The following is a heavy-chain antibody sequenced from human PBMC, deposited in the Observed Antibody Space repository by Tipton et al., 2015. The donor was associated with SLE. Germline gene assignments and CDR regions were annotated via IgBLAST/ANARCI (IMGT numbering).Heavy chain of an antibody. CDR1: GGSFSGYY. V-gene: IGHV4-34*01. CDR2: INHSGST. Sequence: TLSLTCAVYGGSFSGYYWSWIRQPPGKGLEWIGEINHSGSTNYNPSLKSRVTISVDTSKNQFSLKLSSVTAADTAAYYCARFGSEWGSFDYWGQGTLVTVSS. D-gene: IGHD3-10*01. J-gene: IGHJ4*02. CDR3: ARFGSEWGSFDY.